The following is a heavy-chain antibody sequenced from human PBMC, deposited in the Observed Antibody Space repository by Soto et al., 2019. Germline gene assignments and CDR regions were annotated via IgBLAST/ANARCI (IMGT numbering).Heavy chain of an antibody. CDR2: IVPMFGTA. V-gene: IGHV1-69*13. J-gene: IGHJ4*02. CDR1: GGTFSRYA. Sequence: ASVKVSCKASGGTFSRYALSWVRQAPGQGPGWMGGIVPMFGTANYAQKFQGRVTITADESTSTAYMQLSSLRSEDTAVYYCARGVYYDSRGYYFFFWGQGNLVTVSS. D-gene: IGHD3-22*01. CDR3: ARGVYYDSRGYYFFF.